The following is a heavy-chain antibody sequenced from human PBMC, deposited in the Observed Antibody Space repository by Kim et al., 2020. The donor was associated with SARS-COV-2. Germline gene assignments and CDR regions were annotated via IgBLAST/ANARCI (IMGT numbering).Heavy chain of an antibody. D-gene: IGHD6-13*01. CDR2: INAGNGNT. Sequence: ASVKVSCKASGYTFTNHAIHWVCQAPGQRLEWMGWINAGNGNTKYSQKFQGRVTITRDTSASTSYMELSSLRSEDTAVYYCARTRGSSSWEKSHYYYGLDVWGQGTTVTVSS. J-gene: IGHJ6*02. CDR1: GYTFTNHA. V-gene: IGHV1-3*01. CDR3: ARTRGSSSWEKSHYYYGLDV.